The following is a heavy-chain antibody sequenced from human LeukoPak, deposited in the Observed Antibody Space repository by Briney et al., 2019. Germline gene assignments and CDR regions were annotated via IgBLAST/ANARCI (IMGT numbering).Heavy chain of an antibody. CDR3: GRGSLRYFVIC. CDR1: GYTFTSYD. Sequence: ASVTVSFTASGYTFTSYDINWLRQAPGQGLAWVGWMNPNSGNTGYAQKFQGRVTMTRHTSISTAYVELSSLRSEDTAVYYCGRGSLRYFVICWRQGTLVTVSS. V-gene: IGHV1-8*01. CDR2: MNPNSGNT. D-gene: IGHD3-9*01. J-gene: IGHJ4*02.